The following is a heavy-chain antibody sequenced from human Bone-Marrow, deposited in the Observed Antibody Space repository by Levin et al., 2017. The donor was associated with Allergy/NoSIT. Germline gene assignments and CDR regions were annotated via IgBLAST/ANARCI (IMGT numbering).Heavy chain of an antibody. CDR3: AKDYRYGRRSSGWSTYFDY. Sequence: GGSLRLSCAASGFTFSSYGMHWVRQAPGKGLEWVAVISYDGSNKYYADSVKGRFTISRDNSKNTLYLQMNSLRAEDTAVYYCAKDYRYGRRSSGWSTYFDYWGQGTLVTVSS. D-gene: IGHD6-19*01. V-gene: IGHV3-30*18. CDR2: ISYDGSNK. CDR1: GFTFSSYG. J-gene: IGHJ4*02.